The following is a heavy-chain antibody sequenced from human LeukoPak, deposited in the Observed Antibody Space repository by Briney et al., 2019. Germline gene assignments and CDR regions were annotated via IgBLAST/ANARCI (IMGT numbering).Heavy chain of an antibody. J-gene: IGHJ6*02. Sequence: SETLSLTCTVSGGSISSYYWSWIRQPPGKGLEWIGYIYYSGSTNYNPSLKSRVTISVDTSKNQFSLKLSSVTAADTAVYYCARGGQGPYYYYGMDVWGQGTTVTVSS. CDR3: ARGGQGPYYYYGMDV. CDR1: GGSISSYY. V-gene: IGHV4-59*01. CDR2: IYYSGST.